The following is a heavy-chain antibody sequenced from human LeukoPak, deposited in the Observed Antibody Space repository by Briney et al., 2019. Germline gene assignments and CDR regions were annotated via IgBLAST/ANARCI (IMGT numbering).Heavy chain of an antibody. D-gene: IGHD5-18*01. CDR3: ARDGYSYGSHFDY. Sequence: SVKVSCKASGGTFSSYAISWVRQAPGQELEWMGGIIPIFGTANYAQKFQGRVTITADESTSTAYMELSSLRSEDTAVYYCARDGYSYGSHFDYWGQGTLVTVSS. CDR1: GGTFSSYA. J-gene: IGHJ4*02. CDR2: IIPIFGTA. V-gene: IGHV1-69*13.